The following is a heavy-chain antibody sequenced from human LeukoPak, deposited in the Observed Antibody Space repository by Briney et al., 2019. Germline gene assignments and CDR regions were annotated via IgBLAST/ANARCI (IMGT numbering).Heavy chain of an antibody. CDR3: ARGKREMATITRESSFGGMDL. D-gene: IGHD5-24*01. CDR1: GGSFSGYY. Sequence: SETLSLTCAVYGGSFSGYYWSWIRQPPGKGLEWIGEMNHSGSTNYNPSLKSRVTISVDTSKNQFSLKLSSVTAADTAVYYCARGKREMATITRESSFGGMDLWGQGTTVTVSS. V-gene: IGHV4-34*01. CDR2: MNHSGST. J-gene: IGHJ6*02.